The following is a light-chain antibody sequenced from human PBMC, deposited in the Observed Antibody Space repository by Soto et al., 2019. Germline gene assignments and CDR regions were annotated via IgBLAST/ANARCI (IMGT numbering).Light chain of an antibody. V-gene: IGKV1-27*01. CDR2: AAS. CDR1: QGISNY. Sequence: DIQMTQSPSSLSASVGDRVTITCRARQGISNYLSWYQQKPGKVPKLLIYAASTLQSGVPSPFSGSGSGTDFTLTISSLQPEDGATYYCQKYNSAPRTFGQGTKVEIK. J-gene: IGKJ1*01. CDR3: QKYNSAPRT.